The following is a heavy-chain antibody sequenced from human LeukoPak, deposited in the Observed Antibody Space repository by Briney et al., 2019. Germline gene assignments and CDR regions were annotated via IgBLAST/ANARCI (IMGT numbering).Heavy chain of an antibody. CDR3: ARDGYDRAVAVEGYYY. J-gene: IGHJ4*02. V-gene: IGHV1-18*01. CDR2: ISAYNGNT. CDR1: GYTFTNYG. D-gene: IGHD6-19*01. Sequence: GASVKVSCKASGYTFTNYGISWVRQAPGQGLEWMGWISAYNGNTNYAQKLQGRVTMTTDTSTSTAYMELRSLRSDDTAVYYCARDGYDRAVAVEGYYYWGQGTLVTVSS.